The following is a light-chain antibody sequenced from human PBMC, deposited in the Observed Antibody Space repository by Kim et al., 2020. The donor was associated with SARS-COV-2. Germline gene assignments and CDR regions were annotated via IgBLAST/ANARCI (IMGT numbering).Light chain of an antibody. CDR2: AAS. J-gene: IGKJ1*01. V-gene: IGKV1-27*01. CDR3: QKDNSSPLT. Sequence: DIQMTQSPSSLSASVGDRVTITCRASQGIRNYLAWYQQKPGKAPNLLIYAASTLQSGVPSRFSASGSGTDFTLTISSLQPEDFATYYCQKDNSSPLTFGPGTKVDIK. CDR1: QGIRNY.